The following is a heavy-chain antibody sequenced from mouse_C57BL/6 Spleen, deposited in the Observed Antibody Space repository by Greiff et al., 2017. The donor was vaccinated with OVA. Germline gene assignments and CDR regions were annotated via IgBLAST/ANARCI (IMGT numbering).Heavy chain of an antibody. J-gene: IGHJ1*03. Sequence: EVQRVESGGGLVKPGGSLKLSCAASGFTFSSYAMSWVRQTPEKRLEWVATISDGGSYTYYPDNVKGRFTISRDNAKNNLYLQMSHLKSEDTAMYYCAREIDYDGHWYFDVWGTGTTVTVSS. CDR2: ISDGGSYT. CDR1: GFTFSSYA. CDR3: AREIDYDGHWYFDV. V-gene: IGHV5-4*01. D-gene: IGHD2-4*01.